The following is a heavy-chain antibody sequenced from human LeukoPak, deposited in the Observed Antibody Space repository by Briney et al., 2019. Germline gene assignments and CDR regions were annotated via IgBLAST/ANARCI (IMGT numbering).Heavy chain of an antibody. CDR1: GFTFSNYA. V-gene: IGHV3-23*01. J-gene: IGHJ4*02. CDR3: AKVKGSEGYCSITSCLADY. D-gene: IGHD2-2*01. Sequence: GGSLRLSCAASGFTFSNYAMSWVRQAPGRGLEGVSAISSSGGSTYYADSVKGRFTISRDNSKNTLSLQLNSLRSEDTALYYCAKVKGSEGYCSITSCLADYWGQGTLVTVSS. CDR2: ISSSGGST.